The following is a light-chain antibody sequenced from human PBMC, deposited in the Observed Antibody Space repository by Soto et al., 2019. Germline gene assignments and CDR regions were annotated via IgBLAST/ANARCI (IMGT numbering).Light chain of an antibody. CDR3: HQYGTSQA. CDR1: PSVTRNY. Sequence: EMVLTQSPGTLSLSPGERATLSCRASPSVTRNYIAWYQQKPGQAPRLLIYGASSRATDIPDRFSGSGSGTDFSLTISRLEPEDFAVYYCHQYGTSQAFGQGTKVEVK. CDR2: GAS. V-gene: IGKV3-20*01. J-gene: IGKJ1*01.